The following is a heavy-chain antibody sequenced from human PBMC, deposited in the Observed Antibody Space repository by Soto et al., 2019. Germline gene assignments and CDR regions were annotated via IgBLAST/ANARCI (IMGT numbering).Heavy chain of an antibody. CDR1: GVTFSSFA. V-gene: IGHV1-69*01. CDR3: ARDRAHTYHY. Sequence: QVQLVQSGAEVKKPGSSVKVSCKASGVTFSSFAISWVRQAPGQGLELMGGIIPIFGTTNYAQKFQGRVTITADESTSKAYMEMTTLRSEDAAVYYCARDRAHTYHYWGQGTLVPVSS. CDR2: IIPIFGTT. J-gene: IGHJ4*02.